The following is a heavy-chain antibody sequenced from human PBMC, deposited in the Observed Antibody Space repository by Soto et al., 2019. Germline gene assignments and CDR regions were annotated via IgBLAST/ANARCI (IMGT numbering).Heavy chain of an antibody. CDR1: GGSISSYY. Sequence: SETLSLTCTVSGGSISSYYWSWIRQPPGKGLEWIGYIYYSGSTNYNPSLKSRVTISVDTSKNQFSLKLSSVTAADTAVYYCPRSYDYIWGSYRYWGQGTLVTVS. CDR2: IYYSGST. D-gene: IGHD3-16*01. CDR3: PRSYDYIWGSYRY. V-gene: IGHV4-59*08. J-gene: IGHJ4*02.